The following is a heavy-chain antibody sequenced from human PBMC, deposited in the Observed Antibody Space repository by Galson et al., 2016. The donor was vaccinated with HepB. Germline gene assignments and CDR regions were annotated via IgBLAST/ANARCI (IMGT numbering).Heavy chain of an antibody. Sequence: SETLSLTCTVSGGSISSTDFYWGWIRQPPGKGLEWIGTISYSGSTYYNPSLKSRVTISADTSKNQLSLKMSSVTAADTALYFCARRSGYGSGRFPDWGQGTLVTVSS. D-gene: IGHD3-10*01. CDR1: GGSISSTDFY. CDR3: ARRSGYGSGRFPD. CDR2: ISYSGST. V-gene: IGHV4-39*01. J-gene: IGHJ4*02.